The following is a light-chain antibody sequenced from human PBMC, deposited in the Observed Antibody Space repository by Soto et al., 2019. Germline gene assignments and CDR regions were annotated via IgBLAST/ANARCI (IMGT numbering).Light chain of an antibody. CDR3: QQYDTSPPGYT. V-gene: IGKV3-20*01. CDR1: QSVSSRY. Sequence: DIVLTQSPGTLSLSPGERATLSCRTSQSVSSRYLAWYQQKPGQAPRLLIYGASNRATGIQDRFSGSGSGIDFTLTIGRLEPEDFAVYYCQQYDTSPPGYTFGQGTKLEIK. J-gene: IGKJ2*01. CDR2: GAS.